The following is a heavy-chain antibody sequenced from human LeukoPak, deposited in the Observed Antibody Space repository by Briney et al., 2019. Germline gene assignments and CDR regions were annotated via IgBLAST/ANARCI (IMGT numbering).Heavy chain of an antibody. J-gene: IGHJ5*02. CDR1: GFTFSSYA. CDR3: AKDGIGYCTNGVCRYNWFDP. V-gene: IGHV3-23*01. D-gene: IGHD2-8*01. CDR2: ISGSGGST. Sequence: PGGSLRLSCAASGFTFSSYAMSWVRQAPGKGLEWVSAISGSGGSTYYADSVNGRFTISRDNSKNTLYLQMNSLRAEDTAVYYCAKDGIGYCTNGVCRYNWFDPWGQGTLVTVSS.